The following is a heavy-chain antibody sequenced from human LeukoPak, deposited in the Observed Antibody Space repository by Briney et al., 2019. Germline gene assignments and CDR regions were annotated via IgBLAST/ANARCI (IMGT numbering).Heavy chain of an antibody. CDR3: ARGDYDYVWGSSRPNAFDI. J-gene: IGHJ3*02. D-gene: IGHD3-16*02. V-gene: IGHV4-34*01. CDR1: GGSFSGYY. CDR2: INHSGST. Sequence: SETLSLTCAVYGGSFSGYYWSWIRQPPGKGLEWIGEINHSGSTNYNPSLKSRVTISVDTSKNQFSLKLSSVTAADTAVYYCARGDYDYVWGSSRPNAFDIWGQGTMVTVSS.